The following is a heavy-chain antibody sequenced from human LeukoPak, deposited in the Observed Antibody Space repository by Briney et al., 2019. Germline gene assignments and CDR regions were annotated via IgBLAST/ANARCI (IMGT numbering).Heavy chain of an antibody. CDR2: VYFNGNT. J-gene: IGHJ1*01. D-gene: IGHD3-22*01. V-gene: IGHV4-39*07. Sequence: SETLSLTCTVSRDSISSTIHYWGWIRQPPGKGLEWIGSVYFNGNTYYNPSLKSRVTISVDRSKNQFSLNLNSVTAADTAVYYCARLKYYYDSSGYRAEYFQHWGQGTLVTVSS. CDR1: RDSISSTIHY. CDR3: ARLKYYYDSSGYRAEYFQH.